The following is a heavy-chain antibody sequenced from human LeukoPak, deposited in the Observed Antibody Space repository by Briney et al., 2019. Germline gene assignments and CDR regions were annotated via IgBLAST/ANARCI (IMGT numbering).Heavy chain of an antibody. V-gene: IGHV3-9*01. Sequence: GGSLRLSCAASGFTFDDYAMHWVRQAPGKGLEWVSGISWNSGSIGYADAVKGRFTVSRDNARDSLYLQMNSLRADDTSIYYCARGPNYGDRVDYLDSWGQGTEVTVSS. CDR1: GFTFDDYA. J-gene: IGHJ4*02. CDR2: ISWNSGSI. CDR3: ARGPNYGDRVDYLDS. D-gene: IGHD4-17*01.